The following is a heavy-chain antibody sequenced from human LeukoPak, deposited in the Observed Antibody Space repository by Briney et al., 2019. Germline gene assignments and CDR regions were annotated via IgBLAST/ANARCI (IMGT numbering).Heavy chain of an antibody. V-gene: IGHV3-48*02. CDR1: GFTFHSYG. CDR2: ISSSCSTI. D-gene: IGHD3-22*01. J-gene: IGHJ4*02. Sequence: GGALRLSRADPGFTFHSYGLHWVHRAPRKGLEWLSFISSSCSTIYYADSVKGRFHISRDNGENSLYLQMNSLRDEDASVYYCARVAWDDVSGLSGDYWGQGTLVTVSS. CDR3: ARVAWDDVSGLSGDY.